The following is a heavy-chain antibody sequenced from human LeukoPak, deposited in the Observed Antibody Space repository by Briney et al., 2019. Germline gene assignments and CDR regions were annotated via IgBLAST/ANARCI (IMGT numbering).Heavy chain of an antibody. CDR2: IWNDGNNK. CDR1: GLTFSSYG. J-gene: IGHJ4*02. D-gene: IGHD1-1*01. CDR3: ARDLVWNDFEGEEGGQDY. Sequence: GGSLRLSCAASGLTFSSYGIHWVRQAPGRGLEWVALIWNDGNNKYYADSVKGRFIISRDNAKNSLYLQMNSLRAEDTAVYYCARDLVWNDFEGEEGGQDYWGQGTLVTVSS. V-gene: IGHV3-33*01.